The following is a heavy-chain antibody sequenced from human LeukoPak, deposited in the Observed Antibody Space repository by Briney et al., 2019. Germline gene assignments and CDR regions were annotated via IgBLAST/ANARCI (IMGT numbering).Heavy chain of an antibody. D-gene: IGHD4-23*01. CDR2: FDANSGGT. V-gene: IGHV1-2*02. CDR1: GYTFTGYY. Sequence: ASVKVSCKASGYTFTGYYMHWVRQAPGQGVEWMGWFDANSGGTDYAQKFQDRVTMTRDTSISTAYMELSRLTSDDTAVYYCARDGHGGNSFDFWGQGTLVTVSS. CDR3: ARDGHGGNSFDF. J-gene: IGHJ4*02.